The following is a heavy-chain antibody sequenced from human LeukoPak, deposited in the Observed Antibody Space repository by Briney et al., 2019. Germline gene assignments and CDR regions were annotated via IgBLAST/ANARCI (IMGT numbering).Heavy chain of an antibody. CDR2: INHSGST. V-gene: IGHV4-34*01. J-gene: IGHJ4*02. CDR3: ARAPRDYYDSSGYYYGFMYYFDY. Sequence: PSETLSLTCTVSGGSISGYYWSWFRQAPGKGLEWIGEINHSGSTNYNPSLKSRVTISVDTSKNQFSLKLSSVTAADTAVYYCARAPRDYYDSSGYYYGFMYYFDYWGQGTLVTVSS. D-gene: IGHD3-22*01. CDR1: GGSISGYY.